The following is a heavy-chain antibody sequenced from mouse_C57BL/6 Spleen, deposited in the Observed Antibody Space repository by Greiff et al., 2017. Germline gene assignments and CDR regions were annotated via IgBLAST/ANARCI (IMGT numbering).Heavy chain of an antibody. D-gene: IGHD1-1*01. V-gene: IGHV1-80*01. CDR3: ARPLYYDGSNPCFDY. Sequence: QVQLQQSGAELVKPGASVKISCKASGYAFSSYWMNWVKQRPGKGLEWIGQIYPGGGDTNYNGKFKGKATLTADKSSSTAYMQLSIQTSEDSAVYFWARPLYYDGSNPCFDYWGQGTTLTVSS. CDR1: GYAFSSYW. CDR2: IYPGGGDT. J-gene: IGHJ2*01.